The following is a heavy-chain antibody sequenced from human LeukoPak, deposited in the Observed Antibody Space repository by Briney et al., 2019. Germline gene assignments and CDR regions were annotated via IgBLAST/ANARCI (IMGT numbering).Heavy chain of an antibody. Sequence: PSETLSLTCTVSGGSISSSTSYWGWIRRPPGKGLEWIGSIYYSGSTYYNPSLKSRVTISVDTSKNQFSLRLSSVTAADTAVYFCARQMYYYDSSGYYDYWGQGALVTASS. CDR2: IYYSGST. CDR1: GGSISSSTSY. D-gene: IGHD3-22*01. V-gene: IGHV4-39*01. J-gene: IGHJ4*02. CDR3: ARQMYYYDSSGYYDY.